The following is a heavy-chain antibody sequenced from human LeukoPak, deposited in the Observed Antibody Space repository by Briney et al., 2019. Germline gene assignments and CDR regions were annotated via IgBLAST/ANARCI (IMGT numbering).Heavy chain of an antibody. CDR2: IYCSGTT. CDR3: ARRGSGSRGDFDY. D-gene: IGHD2-15*01. V-gene: IGHV4-39*01. Sequence: SETLSLTCTVSGGSISASSYYWGWIRQPPGKGLEWVATIYCSGTTYYNPSFKSRVSISVDTSKNQYSLNQRSVTAADTAVYYYARRGSGSRGDFDYWGQGTLVTVSS. J-gene: IGHJ4*02. CDR1: GGSISASSYY.